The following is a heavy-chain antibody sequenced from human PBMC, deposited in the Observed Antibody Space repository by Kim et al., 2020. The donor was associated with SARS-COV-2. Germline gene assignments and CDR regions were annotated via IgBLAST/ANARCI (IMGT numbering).Heavy chain of an antibody. D-gene: IGHD6-13*01. J-gene: IGHJ5*02. V-gene: IGHV4-34*01. CDR1: GGSFSGYY. Sequence: SETLSLTCAVYGGSFSGYYWSWIRQPPGKGLEWIGEINHSGSTNYNPSLKSRVTISVDTSKNQFSLKLSSVTAADTAVYYCARGRVAAAGLVRFEPWCQG. CDR2: INHSGST. CDR3: ARGRVAAAGLVRFEP.